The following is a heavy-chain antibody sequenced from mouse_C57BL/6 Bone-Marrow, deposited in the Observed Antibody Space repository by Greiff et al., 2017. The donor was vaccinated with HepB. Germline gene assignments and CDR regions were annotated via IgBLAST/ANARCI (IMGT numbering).Heavy chain of an antibody. CDR1: GYTFTSYW. J-gene: IGHJ2*01. D-gene: IGHD4-1*01. CDR3: ARFLNWVLDY. Sequence: QVQLKQPGAELVKPGASVKLSCKASGYTFTSYWMQWVKQRPGQGLEWIGEIDPSDSYTNYNQKFKGKATFTVDTSSSTAYMQLSSLTSEDSAVYYCARFLNWVLDYWGQGTTLTVSS. V-gene: IGHV1-50*01. CDR2: IDPSDSYT.